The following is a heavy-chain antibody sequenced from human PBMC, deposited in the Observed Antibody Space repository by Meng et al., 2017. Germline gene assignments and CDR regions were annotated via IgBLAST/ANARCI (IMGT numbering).Heavy chain of an antibody. CDR2: AYYRSKWYH. CDR1: GDRVPSNSAA. D-gene: IGHD1-26*01. Sequence: QIPLQQSGPGLVKTSQTLSLICAISGDRVPSNSAAWNWIRQSPSRGLEWLGRAYYRSKWYHDYAESVKSRISIDPDTSKNQFSLQLRSVTPEDSAAYYCARGSYSFDSWGQRTLVTVSS. J-gene: IGHJ4*02. CDR3: ARGSYSFDS. V-gene: IGHV6-1*01.